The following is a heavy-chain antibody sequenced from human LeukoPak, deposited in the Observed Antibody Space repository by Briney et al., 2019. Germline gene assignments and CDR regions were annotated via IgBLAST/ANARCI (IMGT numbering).Heavy chain of an antibody. D-gene: IGHD3-22*01. J-gene: IGHJ5*02. V-gene: IGHV3-23*01. Sequence: GGSLRLSCAVSGITLSNYGMSWVRQAPGKGLEWVAGISDSGGRTNYADSVKGRFTISRDNPKNSLYLQMNSLRAEDTAVYYCASLRSEYYYDSSGYYQSNWFDPWGQGTLVTVSS. CDR3: ASLRSEYYYDSSGYYQSNWFDP. CDR1: GITLSNYG. CDR2: ISDSGGRT.